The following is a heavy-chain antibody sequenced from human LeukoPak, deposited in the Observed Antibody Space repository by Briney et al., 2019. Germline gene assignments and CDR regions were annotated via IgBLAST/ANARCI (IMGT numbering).Heavy chain of an antibody. V-gene: IGHV1-18*01. CDR1: GYTFISYG. Sequence: GASLKDSCKASGYTFISYGINWVRQAPGQGLEWMGWISGYNGNTNYAQNLQGRVTKTRDTSTSTAYMELRSLRSDDTAVYYCARELGGAGSYFFPYYGMDVWGQGTTVTVSS. CDR3: ARELGGAGSYFFPYYGMDV. J-gene: IGHJ6*02. D-gene: IGHD3-10*01. CDR2: ISGYNGNT.